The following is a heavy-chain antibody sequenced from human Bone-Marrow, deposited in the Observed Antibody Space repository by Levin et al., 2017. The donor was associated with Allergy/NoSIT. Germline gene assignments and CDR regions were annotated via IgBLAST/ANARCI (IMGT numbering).Heavy chain of an antibody. D-gene: IGHD1-7*01. CDR1: GDTLTELS. J-gene: IGHJ4*02. V-gene: IGHV1-24*01. Sequence: RASVKVSCRVSGDTLTELSMHWVRQAPGKGLEWMGGYNPEDGETIFAQKFQGRVTVTEDTSTDTAYMELSSLRSEDTAVYYCATGRTYNSNYRYYWGQGTLVTVSS. CDR2: YNPEDGET. CDR3: ATGRTYNSNYRYY.